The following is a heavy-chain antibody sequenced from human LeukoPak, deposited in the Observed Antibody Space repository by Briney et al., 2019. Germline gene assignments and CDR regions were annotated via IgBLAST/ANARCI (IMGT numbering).Heavy chain of an antibody. V-gene: IGHV3-23*01. J-gene: IGHJ4*02. CDR3: ATIRWDFDY. Sequence: GGSLRLSCAASGFTFNSYAMTWVRQAPGKGLEWVSLISGSGGATYYADSMKGRFTISRDNSKNTLYLQMNSLRADDTAVYYCATIRWDFDYWGQGTLVTVSS. CDR2: ISGSGGAT. D-gene: IGHD5-24*01. CDR1: GFTFNSYA.